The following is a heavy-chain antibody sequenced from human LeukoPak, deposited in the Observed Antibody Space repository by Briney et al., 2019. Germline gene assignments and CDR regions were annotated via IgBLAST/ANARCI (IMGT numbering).Heavy chain of an antibody. V-gene: IGHV1-69*13. CDR3: ARVNIVVVPAAIRDYYGMDV. J-gene: IGHJ6*02. CDR2: IIPIFGTA. CDR1: GGTFSSYA. D-gene: IGHD2-2*01. Sequence: ASVTVSCKASGGTFSSYAISWVRQAPGQGLEWMGGIIPIFGTANYAQKFQGRVTITADESTSTAYMELSSLRSEDTAVYYCARVNIVVVPAAIRDYYGMDVWGQGTTVTVSS.